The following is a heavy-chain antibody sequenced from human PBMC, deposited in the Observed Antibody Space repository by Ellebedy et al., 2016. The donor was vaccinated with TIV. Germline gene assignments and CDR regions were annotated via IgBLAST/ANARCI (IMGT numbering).Heavy chain of an antibody. CDR2: IIPIFGTA. D-gene: IGHD6-19*01. CDR3: ARLQDSSGWYFDY. V-gene: IGHV1-69*13. J-gene: IGHJ4*02. CDR1: RGTFSSYA. Sequence: SVKVSXKASRGTFSSYAISWVRQAPGQGLEWMGGIIPIFGTANYAQKFQGRVTITADESTSTAYMELSSLRSEDTAVYYCARLQDSSGWYFDYWGQGTLVTVSS.